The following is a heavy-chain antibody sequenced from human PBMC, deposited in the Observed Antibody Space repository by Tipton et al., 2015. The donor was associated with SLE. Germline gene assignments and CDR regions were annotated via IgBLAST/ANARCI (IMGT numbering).Heavy chain of an antibody. CDR1: GGSISSHY. CDR2: IYYSGST. CDR3: ARDPGETDAFDI. Sequence: TLSLTCTVSGGSISSHYLSWIRQPPGKGLEWIGYIYYSGSTNYNPSLKSRVTISVDTSKNQFSLKLSSVTAADTAVYYCARDPGETDAFDIWCQGKMVTVSS. V-gene: IGHV4-59*11. J-gene: IGHJ3*02. D-gene: IGHD3-10*01.